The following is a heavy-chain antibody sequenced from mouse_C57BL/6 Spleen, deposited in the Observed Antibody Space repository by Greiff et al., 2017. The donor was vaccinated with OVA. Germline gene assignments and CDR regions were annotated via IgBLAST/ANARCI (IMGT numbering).Heavy chain of an antibody. V-gene: IGHV5-9-1*02. CDR1: GFTFSSYA. D-gene: IGHD1-1*01. CDR3: TRDEYYYGSRNWYFDV. J-gene: IGHJ1*03. CDR2: ISSGGDYI. Sequence: DVHLVESGEGLVKPGGSLKLSCAASGFTFSSYAMSWVRQTPEKRLEWVAYISSGGDYIYYADTVKGRFTISRDNARNSLYLQMSSLKSEDTAMYYCTRDEYYYGSRNWYFDVWGTGTTVTVSS.